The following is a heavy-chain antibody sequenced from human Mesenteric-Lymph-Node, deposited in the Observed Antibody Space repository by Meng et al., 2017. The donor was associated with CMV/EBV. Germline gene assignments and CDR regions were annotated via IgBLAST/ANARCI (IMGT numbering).Heavy chain of an antibody. J-gene: IGHJ6*02. Sequence: SAKVSCKASGGIFSSYAISRVRQAPGQGLEWMGGIIPIFGTANYAQKFQGRVTITTDESTSTAYMELSSLRSEDTTVYYCAKIVVVPAAPTGYYYYGMDVWGQGTTVTVSS. D-gene: IGHD2-2*01. CDR2: IIPIFGTA. CDR3: AKIVVVPAAPTGYYYYGMDV. V-gene: IGHV1-69*05. CDR1: GGIFSSYA.